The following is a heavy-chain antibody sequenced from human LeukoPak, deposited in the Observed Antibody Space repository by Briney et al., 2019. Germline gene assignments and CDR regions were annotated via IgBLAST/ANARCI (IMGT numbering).Heavy chain of an antibody. J-gene: IGHJ4*02. V-gene: IGHV4-39*07. CDR3: ARDYDFWSGYRSFDY. CDR1: GGSISSSSYY. D-gene: IGHD3-3*01. CDR2: IYYSGST. Sequence: PSETLSLACTVSGGSISSSSYYWGWIRQPPGKGLEWIGSIYYSGSTYYNPSLKSRVTISVDTSKNQSSLKLSSVTAADTAVYHCARDYDFWSGYRSFDYWGQGTLVTVSS.